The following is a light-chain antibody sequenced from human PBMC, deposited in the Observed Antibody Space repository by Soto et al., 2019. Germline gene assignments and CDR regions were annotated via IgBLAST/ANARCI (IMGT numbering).Light chain of an antibody. CDR2: AVS. CDR3: QQGYSTPRT. Sequence: DIQMPQSPSSLSASVGDRATITCRVSQSISNHLHWYQQKSGKAPNLLIYAVSRLQTGVPSRFSASGSGSDFTLTISSLLLEDCATYECQQGYSTPRTFGQGTNL. CDR1: QSISNH. V-gene: IGKV1-39*01. J-gene: IGKJ2*01.